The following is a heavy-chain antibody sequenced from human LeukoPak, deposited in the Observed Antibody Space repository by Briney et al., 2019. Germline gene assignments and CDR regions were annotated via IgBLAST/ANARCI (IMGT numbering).Heavy chain of an antibody. Sequence: SETLSLTCTVSGGSISSANYYWGWIRQPPGKGLEWIGSIYYSGSTYYNPSLKSRVTISVDTSKNQFSLKLSSVTAADTAVYYCARVTMVRGVYYFDYWGQGTLVTVSS. J-gene: IGHJ4*02. D-gene: IGHD3-10*01. CDR1: GGSISSANYY. CDR2: IYYSGST. V-gene: IGHV4-39*07. CDR3: ARVTMVRGVYYFDY.